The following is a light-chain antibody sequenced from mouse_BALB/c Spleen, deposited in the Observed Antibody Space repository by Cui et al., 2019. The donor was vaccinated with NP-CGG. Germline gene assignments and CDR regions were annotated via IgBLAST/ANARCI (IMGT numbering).Light chain of an antibody. V-gene: IGLV1*01. CDR3: ALWCSNSWV. CDR2: GTN. J-gene: IGLJ1*01. Sequence: QAVVTQESALTISPGETVTLTCRSSTGAVTTNNYANWVQEKPDHLFTGLIGGTNNRAPGVPARFSGSLIGDKAALTITGAQTEDEAIYFCALWCSNSWVFGGGTKLTVL. CDR1: TGAVTTNNY.